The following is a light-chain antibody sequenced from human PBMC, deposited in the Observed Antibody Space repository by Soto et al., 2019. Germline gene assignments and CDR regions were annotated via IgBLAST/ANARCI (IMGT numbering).Light chain of an antibody. V-gene: IGLV2-11*01. CDR2: DVT. Sequence: QSVLTQPPSVSGSPGQSVTISCTGTSSDVGGYDYVSWYQQRPGKAPKLLIYDVTKRPSGVPDRFSGSKSGNTASLTISGLQAEDEADFYCCSYAGSRGLVFGGGTKLTVL. CDR1: SSDVGGYDY. J-gene: IGLJ2*01. CDR3: CSYAGSRGLV.